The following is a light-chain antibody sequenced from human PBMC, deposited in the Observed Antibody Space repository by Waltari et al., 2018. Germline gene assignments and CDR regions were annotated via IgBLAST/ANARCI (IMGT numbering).Light chain of an antibody. J-gene: IGKJ2*01. CDR1: QSLLHSNGYNY. Sequence: VMTQSPLSLPVSPGAPASISCRSTQSLLHSNGYNYLDWYLQKPGQSPQLLIYLGSNRASGVPDRFSGSGSGTDFTLKISRVEAEDVGVYYCMQGLQTLYTFGQGTKLEIK. CDR3: MQGLQTLYT. CDR2: LGS. V-gene: IGKV2-28*01.